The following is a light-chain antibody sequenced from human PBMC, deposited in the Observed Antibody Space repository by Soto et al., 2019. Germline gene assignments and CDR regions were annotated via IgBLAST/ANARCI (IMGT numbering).Light chain of an antibody. CDR2: GAS. Sequence: EIVLTQSPGTLSLSPGERATLSCRASQTVSTNFLAWYQQKPGQAPRLLIHGASGRASGIPDRFSGSGSGPDFTLPISRLEAADFAVYYCQLYGNSPPYTFGQGTKLEIK. J-gene: IGKJ2*01. CDR3: QLYGNSPPYT. CDR1: QTVSTNF. V-gene: IGKV3-20*01.